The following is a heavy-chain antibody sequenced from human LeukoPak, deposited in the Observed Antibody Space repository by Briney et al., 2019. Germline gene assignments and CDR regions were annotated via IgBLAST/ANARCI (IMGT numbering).Heavy chain of an antibody. J-gene: IGHJ6*02. V-gene: IGHV7-4-1*02. Sequence: ASVKVSCKASGYTFTSYAMNWVRQAPGQGLEWMGWINTNTGNPTYAQGFTGRFVFSLDTSVSTAYLQISSLKAEDTAVYYCARVGSSSWYYYYYGMTSGAKGPRSPSP. CDR3: ARVGSSSWYYYYYGMTS. CDR1: GYTFTSYA. CDR2: INTNTGNP. D-gene: IGHD6-13*01.